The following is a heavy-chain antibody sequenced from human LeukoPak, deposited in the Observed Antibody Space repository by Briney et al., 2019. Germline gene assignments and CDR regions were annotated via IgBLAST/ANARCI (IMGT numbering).Heavy chain of an antibody. CDR2: ISWNSGSI. Sequence: HPGGSLRLSCAASGFTFDDYAMHWVRQAPGKGLEWVSGISWNSGSIGYADSVKGRFTISRDNAKNSLYLQMNSLRAEDTALYYCAKAGWDSGGWAYFDYWGQGTLVTVSS. CDR1: GFTFDDYA. CDR3: AKAGWDSGGWAYFDY. V-gene: IGHV3-9*01. D-gene: IGHD6-19*01. J-gene: IGHJ4*02.